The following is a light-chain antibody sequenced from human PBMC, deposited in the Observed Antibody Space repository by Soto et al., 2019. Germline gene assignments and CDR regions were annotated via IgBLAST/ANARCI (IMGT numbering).Light chain of an antibody. CDR2: AAS. CDR1: QGISNY. V-gene: IGKV1-27*01. CDR3: QKYDTAPLT. Sequence: DIQRTQSPSSLSAPVGDRVTITCRASQGISNYLAWYQQKPGEVPKLLISAASTLQSGAPSRFSASGSGTDFTLTISSLQPEDVATYYCQKYDTAPLTFGGGTKVEIK. J-gene: IGKJ4*01.